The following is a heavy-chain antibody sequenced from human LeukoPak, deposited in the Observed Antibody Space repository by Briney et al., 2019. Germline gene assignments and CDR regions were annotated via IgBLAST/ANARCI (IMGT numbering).Heavy chain of an antibody. J-gene: IGHJ4*02. Sequence: GGSLRLSCAASGFTFSSYGMHWVRQAPGKGLAWVAVIWYDGGIKYYGDSVRGRFTISRDNPKNTLYLQMNSLRAEDTAVYYCARDRCTNGVCYYDYWGQGTLVTVSS. D-gene: IGHD2-8*01. CDR1: GFTFSSYG. CDR3: ARDRCTNGVCYYDY. CDR2: IWYDGGIK. V-gene: IGHV3-33*01.